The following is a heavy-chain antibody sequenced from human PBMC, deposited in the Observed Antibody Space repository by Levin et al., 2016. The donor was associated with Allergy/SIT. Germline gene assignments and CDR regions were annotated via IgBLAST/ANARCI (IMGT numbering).Heavy chain of an antibody. J-gene: IGHJ3*02. CDR1: GYTLTELS. Sequence: ASVKVSCKVSGYTLTELSMHWVRQAPGKGLEWMGGFDPEDGETIYAQKFQGRVTMTEDTSTDTAYMELSSLRSEDTAVYYCATEFVVVPAASGECAFDIWGQGTMVTVSS. V-gene: IGHV1-24*01. CDR2: FDPEDGET. CDR3: ATEFVVVPAASGECAFDI. D-gene: IGHD2-2*01.